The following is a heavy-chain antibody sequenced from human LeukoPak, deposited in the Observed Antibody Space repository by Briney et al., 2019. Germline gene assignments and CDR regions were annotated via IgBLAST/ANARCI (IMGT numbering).Heavy chain of an antibody. CDR2: IQYDGSGK. CDR3: AKDQGSAGFRGY. Sequence: PGGSLRLSCAASGFMFGSYGMHWVRQAPGKGLEWVAFIQYDGSGKYYADSVKGRFTISRDNSKNTLYLQMNSLRAEDTAVYYCAKDQGSAGFRGYWGQGTLVTVSS. J-gene: IGHJ4*02. CDR1: GFMFGSYG. D-gene: IGHD3-10*01. V-gene: IGHV3-30*02.